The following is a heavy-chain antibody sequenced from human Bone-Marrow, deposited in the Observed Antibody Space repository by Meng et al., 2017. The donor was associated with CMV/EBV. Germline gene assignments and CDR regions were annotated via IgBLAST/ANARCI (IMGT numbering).Heavy chain of an antibody. J-gene: IGHJ5*02. D-gene: IGHD6-19*01. CDR2: INPNSGGT. CDR1: GYTFTGYY. Sequence: ASVKVSCKASGYTFTGYYMHWVRQAPGQGLEWMGWINPNSGGTNYAQKFQGRVTMTRDTSISTAYMELSRLRSEDTAVYYCAADTGGFEAGFWFDPWGQGTLVTVSS. V-gene: IGHV1-2*02. CDR3: AADTGGFEAGFWFDP.